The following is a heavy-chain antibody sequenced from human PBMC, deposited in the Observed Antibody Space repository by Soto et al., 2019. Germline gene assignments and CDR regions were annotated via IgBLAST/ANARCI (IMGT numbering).Heavy chain of an antibody. D-gene: IGHD3-16*01. CDR3: AREFMTTDGMDV. CDR1: GFTFISYN. J-gene: IGHJ6*02. CDR2: ISRSSSTI. Sequence: WGSLRLSCAASGFTFISYNISCFRQAPVKWLEWVSYISRSSSTIYYADSVKGRFTISRDNAKSSLYLQMNSLRDEDTAVYYCAREFMTTDGMDVWGQGTTVTVSS. V-gene: IGHV3-48*02.